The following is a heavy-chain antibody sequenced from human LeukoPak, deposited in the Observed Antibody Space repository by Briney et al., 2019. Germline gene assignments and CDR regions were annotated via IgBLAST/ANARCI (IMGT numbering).Heavy chain of an antibody. Sequence: SETLSLTCAVYGGSFSGYYWSWIRQPPGKGLEWIGEINHSGSTNYNPSLKSRVTMSVDTSKNQFSLKLSSVTAADTAVYYCARGPYYYGSGSYYTYWGQGTLVTVSS. CDR2: INHSGST. CDR3: ARGPYYYGSGSYYTY. J-gene: IGHJ4*02. V-gene: IGHV4-34*01. CDR1: GGSFSGYY. D-gene: IGHD3-10*01.